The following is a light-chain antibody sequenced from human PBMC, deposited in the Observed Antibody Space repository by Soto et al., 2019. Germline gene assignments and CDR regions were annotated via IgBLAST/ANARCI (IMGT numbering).Light chain of an antibody. CDR2: STS. CDR1: QSVTSPF. V-gene: IGKV3-20*01. CDR3: QQYGSSPRT. J-gene: IGKJ1*01. Sequence: EIVLTHSPGTLALSPGEISTLSCRASQSVTSPFLAWYQQKPGQPPRLLIYSTSGRATGIPDRFSGSGSGTDFTLTISSLEPEDSAVYYCQQYGSSPRTFGQGTKVDIK.